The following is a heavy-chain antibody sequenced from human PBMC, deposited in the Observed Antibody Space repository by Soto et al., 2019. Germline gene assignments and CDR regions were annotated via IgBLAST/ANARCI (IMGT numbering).Heavy chain of an antibody. D-gene: IGHD2-15*01. CDR2: ISAYNGNT. CDR3: ARGRTPLDY. Sequence: QVQLVQSGAEVKKPGASVKVSCKASGYTFTNFGISWVRQAPGQGLEWMGWISAYNGNTNYAQNFQGRVTMTTDPSTSTAYMELRRLSSDDQAVYYCARGRTPLDYWGQRNLVTVSS. J-gene: IGHJ4*02. CDR1: GYTFTNFG. V-gene: IGHV1-18*01.